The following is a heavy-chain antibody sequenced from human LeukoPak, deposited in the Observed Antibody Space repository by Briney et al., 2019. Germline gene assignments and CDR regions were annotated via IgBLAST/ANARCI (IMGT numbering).Heavy chain of an antibody. D-gene: IGHD1-1*01. V-gene: IGHV4-34*01. CDR3: ARAQLDYYYYMDV. CDR1: GGSFSGYY. J-gene: IGHJ6*03. Sequence: SETLSLTCAVYGGSFSGYYWSWIRQPPGKGLEWIGEINHSGSTNYNPSLKSRVTISVDTSKNQFSLKLSSVTAADTAVYYCARAQLDYYYYMDVWGKGTTVTVS. CDR2: INHSGST.